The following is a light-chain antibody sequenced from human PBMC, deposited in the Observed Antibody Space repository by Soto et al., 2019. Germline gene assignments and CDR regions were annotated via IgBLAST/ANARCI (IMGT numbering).Light chain of an antibody. J-gene: IGKJ2*01. CDR3: QQDTNWPPYT. CDR1: QSVSSN. Sequence: EVVLTQSPATLSVSPGERATLSCRASQSVSSNLAWYQQKPGQAPRLLIYGASTRATGIPARFSGSGSGTGSTLTISSLQSEDGAVYYCQQDTNWPPYTCGQGTKLEIK. V-gene: IGKV3-15*01. CDR2: GAS.